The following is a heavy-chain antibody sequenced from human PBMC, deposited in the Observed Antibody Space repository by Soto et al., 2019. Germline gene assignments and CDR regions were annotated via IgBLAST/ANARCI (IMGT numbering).Heavy chain of an antibody. Sequence: QVQLVQSGAEVKKPGASVKVSCKASGYTFTAYYIQWVRQAPGQGLEFMGWINPKSGGTNYAQNFQGRVTMTRDTSINTAYMEVSRLRFDDTAVCYCATLVAAAHTFDYWGQGTLVTVSS. J-gene: IGHJ4*02. CDR1: GYTFTAYY. CDR2: INPKSGGT. D-gene: IGHD6-13*01. V-gene: IGHV1-2*02. CDR3: ATLVAAAHTFDY.